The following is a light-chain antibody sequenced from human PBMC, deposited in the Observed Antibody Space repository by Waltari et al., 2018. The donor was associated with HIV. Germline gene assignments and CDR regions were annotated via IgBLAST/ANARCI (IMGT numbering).Light chain of an antibody. CDR2: DVS. V-gene: IGLV2-8*01. Sequence: QSALTQPPSASGSPGQSVTISCTGTSNDLGAYNYVSWYQQHPDKAPKLMIYDVSKRPSGVPDRFSGSKSGNTASLTVSGLQTEDEADYYCSSYAGSNNPYVFGTGTKVTVL. CDR3: SSYAGSNNPYV. CDR1: SNDLGAYNY. J-gene: IGLJ1*01.